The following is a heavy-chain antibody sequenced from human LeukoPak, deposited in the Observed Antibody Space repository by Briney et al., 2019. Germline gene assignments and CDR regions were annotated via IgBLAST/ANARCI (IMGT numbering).Heavy chain of an antibody. J-gene: IGHJ4*02. CDR3: ARGTEGMATVFDY. V-gene: IGHV4-34*01. CDR2: INHSETT. Sequence: SETLSPTCAVYGGSFSGHFWSWIRQTPEKGLQWIGEINHSETTSYNPSLKSRVSISADVSKNQFSLKLNSVTAADTALYYCARGTEGMATVFDYWGQGTLVTVSS. CDR1: GGSFSGHF. D-gene: IGHD5-24*01.